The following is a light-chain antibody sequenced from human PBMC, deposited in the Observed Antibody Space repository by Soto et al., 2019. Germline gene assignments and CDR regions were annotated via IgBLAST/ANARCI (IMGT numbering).Light chain of an antibody. CDR1: SSDVGCHNF. V-gene: IGLV2-8*01. CDR3: SAYAGNNNPVI. Sequence: QSALTQPPSASGSPGQSVTISCTGTSSDVGCHNFVSWYQQHPGKAPKFLIYEVSKRPSGVPDRFSGSKSGITASLTVSGFQADDEAYYYCSAYAGNNNPVIFGGGTQLTVL. J-gene: IGLJ2*01. CDR2: EVS.